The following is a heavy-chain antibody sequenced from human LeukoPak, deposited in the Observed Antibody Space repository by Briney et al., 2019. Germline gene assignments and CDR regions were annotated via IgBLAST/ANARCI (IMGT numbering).Heavy chain of an antibody. J-gene: IGHJ4*02. CDR1: GYSISSGYY. D-gene: IGHD6-13*01. V-gene: IGHV4-38-2*02. CDR2: IYHSGST. Sequence: TPSETLSLTCTVSGYSISSGYYWGWIRQPPGKGLEWIGSIYHSGSTYYNPSLKSRVTISVDTSKNQFSLKLSSVTAADTALYYCAREGDSWFFDYWGQGTLVTVSS. CDR3: AREGDSWFFDY.